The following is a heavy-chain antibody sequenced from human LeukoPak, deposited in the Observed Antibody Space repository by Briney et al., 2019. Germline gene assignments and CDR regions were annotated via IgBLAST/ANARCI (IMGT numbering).Heavy chain of an antibody. CDR2: ISGSGGST. Sequence: GGSLRLSCAASGFTFSSYAMSWVRQAPGKGLEWVSAISGSGGSTYYADSVKGRFTISRDNSKNTLYMQMNSLRAEDTAVYYCAKDPAYSSSTFGWFDPWGQETLVTVSS. V-gene: IGHV3-23*01. CDR3: AKDPAYSSSTFGWFDP. CDR1: GFTFSSYA. D-gene: IGHD6-13*01. J-gene: IGHJ5*02.